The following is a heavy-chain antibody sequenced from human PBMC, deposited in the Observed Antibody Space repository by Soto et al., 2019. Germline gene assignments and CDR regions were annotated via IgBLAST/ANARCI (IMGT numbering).Heavy chain of an antibody. J-gene: IGHJ4*02. CDR1: GFTFSSYA. Sequence: GGSLRLSCAASGFTFSSYAMSWVRQAPGKGLEWVSVISGGAGSTDYADSVKGRFTISRDNSKNTLYLQMNSLRAEDTAVYYCALGPDSYEPNWGQGTLVTVSS. CDR2: ISGGAGST. V-gene: IGHV3-23*01. D-gene: IGHD5-18*01. CDR3: ALGPDSYEPN.